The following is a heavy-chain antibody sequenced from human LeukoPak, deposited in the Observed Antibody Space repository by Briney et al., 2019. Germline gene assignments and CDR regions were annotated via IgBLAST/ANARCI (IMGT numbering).Heavy chain of an antibody. V-gene: IGHV3-7*01. J-gene: IGHJ4*02. CDR2: INLDGSET. Sequence: PGGSLRLSCAASGFTFSNYWMTWVRQGPGEGLEWLANINLDGSETHFVDSVKGRFTISRDNAKNSLSLQMSGLRVEDTAVYYCARGYSDWLRWVQETQVTVSS. CDR1: GFTFSNYW. D-gene: IGHD4-11*01. CDR3: ARGYSDWLR.